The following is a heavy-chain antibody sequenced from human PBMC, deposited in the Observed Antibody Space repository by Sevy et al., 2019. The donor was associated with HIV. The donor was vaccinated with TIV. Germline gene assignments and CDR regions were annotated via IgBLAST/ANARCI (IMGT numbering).Heavy chain of an antibody. CDR3: ARGIRYCSSTSCLNWFDP. D-gene: IGHD2-2*01. CDR2: IYPGDSDT. Sequence: GESLKISCKGSGYSFTSYWIGWVRQMPGKGLEWMGIIYPGDSDTRYSPSFQGQVTISAYKSISTAYLQWSSLKASDTAMYYCARGIRYCSSTSCLNWFDPWGQGTLVTVSS. V-gene: IGHV5-51*01. CDR1: GYSFTSYW. J-gene: IGHJ5*02.